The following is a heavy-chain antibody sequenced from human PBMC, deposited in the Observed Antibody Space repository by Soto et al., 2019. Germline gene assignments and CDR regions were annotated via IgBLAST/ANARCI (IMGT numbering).Heavy chain of an antibody. J-gene: IGHJ5*02. CDR2: IYYSGST. CDR3: ARGEYDFWSGLVGNNWFAP. V-gene: IGHV4-39*01. D-gene: IGHD3-3*01. CDR1: VGSISSSSYY. Sequence: QLQLQESGPGLVKPSETLSLTCTVSVGSISSSSYYWGWIRQPPGKGLEWIGSIYYSGSTYYNPSLKSRVNISVDTSKNQSSLKLSSVTAADTAVYYCARGEYDFWSGLVGNNWFAPWGQGTLVTVSS.